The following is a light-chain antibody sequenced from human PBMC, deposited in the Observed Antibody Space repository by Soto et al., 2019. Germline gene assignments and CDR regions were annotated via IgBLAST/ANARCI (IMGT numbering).Light chain of an antibody. CDR1: SSDIGSYDH. Sequence: QSVLTQPAYVSGPPGQSITISCSGTSSDIGSYDHVAWYQQFPGKSPKLIIYAVSDRPSGVSDRFSGSKSGISASLTISGLQTEDEADYYCISYTDRQSYLFGTGTKVTVL. CDR2: AVS. CDR3: ISYTDRQSYL. V-gene: IGLV2-14*03. J-gene: IGLJ1*01.